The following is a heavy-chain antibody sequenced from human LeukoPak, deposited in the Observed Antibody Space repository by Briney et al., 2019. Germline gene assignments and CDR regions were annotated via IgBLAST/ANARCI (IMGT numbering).Heavy chain of an antibody. CDR1: GFTFSDYY. CDR3: ARGDPYLEWHPPFGY. CDR2: ISSSGSTI. D-gene: IGHD3-3*02. Sequence: PGGSLRLSCAASGFTFSDYYMSWIRQAPGQGLGWVSYISSSGSTIYYADSVKGRFTISRDNAKNSLYLQMNSLRAEDTAVYYCARGDPYLEWHPPFGYWGQGTLVSVSS. V-gene: IGHV3-11*01. J-gene: IGHJ4*02.